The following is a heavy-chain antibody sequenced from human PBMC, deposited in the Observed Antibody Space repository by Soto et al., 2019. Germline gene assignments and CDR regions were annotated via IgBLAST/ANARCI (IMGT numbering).Heavy chain of an antibody. J-gene: IGHJ4*02. CDR2: IYYSGST. Sequence: SETLSLTCTVSGGSISSGGYYWSWIRQHPVKGLEWIGYIYYSGSTYYNPSLKSRVTISVDTSKNQFSLKLSSVTAADTAVYYCARLDSSGYYYGYYFDYWGQGTLVTASS. CDR3: ARLDSSGYYYGYYFDY. V-gene: IGHV4-31*03. CDR1: GGSISSGGYY. D-gene: IGHD3-22*01.